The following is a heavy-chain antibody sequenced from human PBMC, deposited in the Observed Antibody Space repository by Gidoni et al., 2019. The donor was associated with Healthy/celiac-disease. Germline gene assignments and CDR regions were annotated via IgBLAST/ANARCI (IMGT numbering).Heavy chain of an antibody. D-gene: IGHD2-15*01. CDR2: ISYDGSNK. CDR1: GFTFSSYG. V-gene: IGHV3-30*18. CDR3: AKISRRSGGAFDI. J-gene: IGHJ3*02. Sequence: QVQLVESGGGLVQPGRSLRLSCAASGFTFSSYGMDWVRPAPGKGREGVAVISYDGSNKYYADSVKGRFTISRDNSKNTLYLQMNSLRAEDTAVYYCAKISRRSGGAFDIWGQGTMVTVSS.